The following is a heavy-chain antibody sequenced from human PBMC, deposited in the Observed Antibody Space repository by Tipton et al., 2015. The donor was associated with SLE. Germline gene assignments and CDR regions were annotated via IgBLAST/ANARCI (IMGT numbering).Heavy chain of an antibody. CDR3: ARDWWPEDH. V-gene: IGHV3-7*01. Sequence: SLRLSCAVSGLTFSNYWMSWVRQAPGKGLEWVTNIKQDGIVKHYVDSVKGRFTTSRDNAKNALYLQMNSLRVGDTAVYYCARDWWPEDHWGQGTLVTVSS. CDR1: GLTFSNYW. D-gene: IGHD2-15*01. CDR2: IKQDGIVK. J-gene: IGHJ4*02.